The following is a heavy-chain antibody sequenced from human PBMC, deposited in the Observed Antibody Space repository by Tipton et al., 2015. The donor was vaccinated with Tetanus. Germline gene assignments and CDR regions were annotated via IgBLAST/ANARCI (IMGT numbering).Heavy chain of an antibody. CDR2: IFYNGST. CDR1: GSSISSYY. Sequence: TLSLTCSVSGSSISSYYWSWIRQPPGKGLEWVGYIFYNGSTKYNSSLQSRVAISVDTSRNQFSLKLSSVTAADTAVYYCSRGVDRTKAGIDWGQGTLVTVSS. V-gene: IGHV4-59*12. J-gene: IGHJ4*02. CDR3: SRGVDRTKAGID. D-gene: IGHD5-12*01.